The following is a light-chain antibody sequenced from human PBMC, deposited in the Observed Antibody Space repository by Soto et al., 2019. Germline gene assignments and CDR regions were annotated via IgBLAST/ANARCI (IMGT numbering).Light chain of an antibody. CDR2: AAS. CDR1: QSITNY. J-gene: IGKJ1*01. Sequence: DIQLTQSPSSLSASVGDRVTITCRASQSITNYLNWYQQKPGKAPKVLIYAASSSQSGVPSRFSGSGSGTDFTFIVSSLQPEDSATYYCQQTYSTPWTFGQGTQVDIK. CDR3: QQTYSTPWT. V-gene: IGKV1-39*01.